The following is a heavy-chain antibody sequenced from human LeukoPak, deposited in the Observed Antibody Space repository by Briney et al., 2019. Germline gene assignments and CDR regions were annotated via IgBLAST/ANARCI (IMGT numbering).Heavy chain of an antibody. CDR3: ARAQRYCSSTSCYGSSYYGMDV. CDR2: MNPNSGNT. V-gene: IGHV1-8*01. CDR1: GYTFTSYD. D-gene: IGHD2-2*01. Sequence: ASVKVSCKASGYTFTSYDINWVRQATGQGLEWMGWMNPNSGNTGYAQKFQGRVTMTRNTSISTAYMELSSLRSEDTAVYYCARAQRYCSSTSCYGSSYYGMDVWGQGTTVTVSS. J-gene: IGHJ6*02.